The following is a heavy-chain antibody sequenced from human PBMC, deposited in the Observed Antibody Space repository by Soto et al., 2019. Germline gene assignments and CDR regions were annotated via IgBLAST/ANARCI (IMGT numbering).Heavy chain of an antibody. D-gene: IGHD3-10*01. CDR2: IYSGGST. CDR1: GFTVSSNY. CDR3: ARSLWFGSNYGMDV. J-gene: IGHJ6*02. V-gene: IGHV3-53*01. Sequence: GGSLRLSCAASGFTVSSNYMSWVRQAPGKGLEWVSVIYSGGSTYYADSVKGRFTISRDNSKNTLYLQMNSLRAEDTAVYYCARSLWFGSNYGMDVWGQGTTVTVSS.